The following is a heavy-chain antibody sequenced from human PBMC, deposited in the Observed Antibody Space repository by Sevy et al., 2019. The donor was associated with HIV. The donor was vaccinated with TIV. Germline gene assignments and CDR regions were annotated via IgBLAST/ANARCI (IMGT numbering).Heavy chain of an antibody. CDR2: IRQDGNEI. CDR3: SRRYFDV. CDR1: GFTFHTFW. V-gene: IGHV3-7*01. Sequence: GGSLRLSCAASGFTFHTFWMHWVRQAPGKGLEWVANIRQDGNEIYYADSVKGRFTISRDNAMQSLYLEMNNVRVEDSGIYYGSRRYFDVWGQGTLVTVSS. J-gene: IGHJ4*02.